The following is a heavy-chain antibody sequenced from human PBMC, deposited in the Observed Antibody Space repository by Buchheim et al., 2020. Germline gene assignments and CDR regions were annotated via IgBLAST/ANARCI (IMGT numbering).Heavy chain of an antibody. CDR3: ARPYYYDSSGYYYSYYYGMDV. CDR1: GFTFSSYS. V-gene: IGHV3-48*01. D-gene: IGHD3-22*01. J-gene: IGHJ6*02. CDR2: ISSSSSTI. Sequence: EVQLVESGGGLVQPGGSLRLSCAASGFTFSSYSMNWVRQAPGKGLEWVSYISSSSSTIYYADSVTGRFTISRDNAKNSLYLQMNSLRAEDTAVYYCARPYYYDSSGYYYSYYYGMDVWGQGTT.